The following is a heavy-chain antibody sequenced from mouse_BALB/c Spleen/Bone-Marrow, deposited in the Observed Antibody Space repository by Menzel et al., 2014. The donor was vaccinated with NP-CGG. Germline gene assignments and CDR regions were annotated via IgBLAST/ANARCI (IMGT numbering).Heavy chain of an antibody. CDR2: ISPYYVDG. J-gene: IGHJ4*01. CDR3: ARGGASGLYYYAMDY. Sequence: QVQLQQPGAELVRPGVSVKISCKGSGYTFTDFAIHWVKQSHTKSLEWIGVISPYYVDGGYNQKFKGKATMTIDRPSSTAYMELARPTSEDSAIYYCARGGASGLYYYAMDYWGQGTSVTVSS. V-gene: IGHV1S137*01. D-gene: IGHD3-1*01. CDR1: GYTFTDFA.